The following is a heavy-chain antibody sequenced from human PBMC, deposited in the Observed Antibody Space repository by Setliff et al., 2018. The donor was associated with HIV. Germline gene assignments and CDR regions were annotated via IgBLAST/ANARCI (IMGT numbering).Heavy chain of an antibody. V-gene: IGHV3-30*02. Sequence: GGSLRLSCAASGFTFSSYGMHWVRQAPGKGLEWLAFIRYDGSNKYYAGSVKGRFTISRDNSKNTLYLQMNSLRAEDTAVYYCVRGIVGASVFNYWGQGTQVTVSS. CDR2: IRYDGSNK. J-gene: IGHJ4*02. CDR3: VRGIVGASVFNY. D-gene: IGHD1-26*01. CDR1: GFTFSSYG.